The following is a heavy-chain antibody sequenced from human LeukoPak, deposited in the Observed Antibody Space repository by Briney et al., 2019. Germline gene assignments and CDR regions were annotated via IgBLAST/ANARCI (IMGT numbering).Heavy chain of an antibody. CDR2: IGGRDDRT. J-gene: IGHJ4*02. V-gene: IGHV3-23*01. D-gene: IGHD3-3*01. Sequence: GGSLRLSCATSGFTFTGHTMTWFRQAPGKGLEWVSIIGGRDDRTYYADYVEGRFVISRDTSKNILYLQMNSLRAEDTAVYYCAKDPNPLYDLWSGYKWGQGTLVTVSS. CDR3: AKDPNPLYDLWSGYK. CDR1: GFTFTGHT.